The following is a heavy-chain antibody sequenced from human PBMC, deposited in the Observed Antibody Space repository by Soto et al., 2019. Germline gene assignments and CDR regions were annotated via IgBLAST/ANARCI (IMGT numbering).Heavy chain of an antibody. CDR1: GDSVRSFA. D-gene: IGHD3-22*01. Sequence: GASVKVSCKASGDSVRSFAVSWVRQAPGQGLEWMGGIIPSFGRSDYAQKFQGRVSITADESSNTVYMELSSLISDDTAVYYCAKLNSFADNYYPNWFDPWGQGTLVTVSS. J-gene: IGHJ5*02. V-gene: IGHV1-69*13. CDR2: IIPSFGRS. CDR3: AKLNSFADNYYPNWFDP.